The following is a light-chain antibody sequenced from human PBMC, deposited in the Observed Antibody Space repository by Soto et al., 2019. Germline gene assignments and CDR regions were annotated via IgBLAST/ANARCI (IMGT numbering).Light chain of an antibody. V-gene: IGKV3-15*01. CDR2: GAS. Sequence: ERVMTQSPATLSVSPGERASLSCRASQSVGSKLIWYQHKPGQPPRLLIYGASARATGIPARFSGSGSGTEFTLTISSLQPEDSAIYYCQERSKWPLYTFGQGTKLEIK. J-gene: IGKJ2*01. CDR1: QSVGSK. CDR3: QERSKWPLYT.